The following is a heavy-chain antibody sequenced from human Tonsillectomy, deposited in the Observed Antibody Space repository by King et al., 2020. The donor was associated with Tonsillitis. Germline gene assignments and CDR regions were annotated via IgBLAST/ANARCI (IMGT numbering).Heavy chain of an antibody. CDR3: AKDWIANDY. J-gene: IGHJ4*02. D-gene: IGHD2-2*03. CDR2: MSGSGGST. V-gene: IGHV3-23*04. CDR1: EFTFSYSA. Sequence: EVQLVESGGGLVQPGGSLRLSCSASEFTFSYSAMTWVRQAPGKGLEWVSAMSGSGGSTYYADSVRGRFTISRDNSKNTLYLQMNSLRAEDTAVYYCAKDWIANDYWGQGTLVTVSS.